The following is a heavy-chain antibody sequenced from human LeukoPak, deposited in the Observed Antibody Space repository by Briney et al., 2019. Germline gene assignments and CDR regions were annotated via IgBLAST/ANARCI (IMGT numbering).Heavy chain of an antibody. Sequence: GGNLRRSCAASGFTFNTYSMNWDRQAPGKGLKWFTSISSRSSYYIYYADAVKGRFTISRDNAKNSLYLQMDSLRAEDTAVYYCVRDPHIVVVPAARVYYFDNWGQGTLVTVSS. CDR2: ISSRSSYYI. D-gene: IGHD2-2*01. J-gene: IGHJ4*02. CDR3: VRDPHIVVVPAARVYYFDN. V-gene: IGHV3-21*01. CDR1: GFTFNTYS.